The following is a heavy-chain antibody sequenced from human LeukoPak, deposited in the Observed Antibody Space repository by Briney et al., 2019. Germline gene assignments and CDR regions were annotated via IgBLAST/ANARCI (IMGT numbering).Heavy chain of an antibody. Sequence: SGGSLRPSCAASGFTVSSNYMNWVRQAPGKGLEWVSYISSSGSTIYYADSVKGRFTISRDNAKNSLYLQMNSLRAEDTAVYYCAELGITMIGGVWGKGTTVTISS. V-gene: IGHV3-48*03. CDR2: ISSSGSTI. J-gene: IGHJ6*04. CDR3: AELGITMIGGV. D-gene: IGHD3-10*02. CDR1: GFTVSSNY.